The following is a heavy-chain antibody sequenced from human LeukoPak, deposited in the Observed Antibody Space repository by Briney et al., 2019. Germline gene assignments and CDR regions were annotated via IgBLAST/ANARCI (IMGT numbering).Heavy chain of an antibody. V-gene: IGHV1-18*01. CDR1: GYTFTSYG. D-gene: IGHD2-15*01. CDR2: ISAYNGNT. Sequence: ASVKVSCKASGYTFTSYGISWVRQAPGQGLEWMGWISAYNGNTNYAQKLQGRVTMTTDTSTSTAYMELRSLRSDDTAVYYCARGVYCSGGSCYTYNNWFDPWGQGTLVTVSS. CDR3: ARGVYCSGGSCYTYNNWFDP. J-gene: IGHJ5*02.